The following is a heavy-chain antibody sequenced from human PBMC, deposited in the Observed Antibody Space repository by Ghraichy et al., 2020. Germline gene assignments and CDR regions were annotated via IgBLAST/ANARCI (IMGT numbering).Heavy chain of an antibody. V-gene: IGHV1-2*02. J-gene: IGHJ5*02. Sequence: ASVKVSCKASGYTFTAYYMHWVRQAPGQGLEWMGWINPSSGGTNYAQKLQGRVTMTRDTSISTAYMELSRLRSDDTAVYYCARASSSWDSSSDNYFDPWGQGTLVTVSS. CDR1: GYTFTAYY. CDR3: ARASSSWDSSSDNYFDP. D-gene: IGHD6-13*01. CDR2: INPSSGGT.